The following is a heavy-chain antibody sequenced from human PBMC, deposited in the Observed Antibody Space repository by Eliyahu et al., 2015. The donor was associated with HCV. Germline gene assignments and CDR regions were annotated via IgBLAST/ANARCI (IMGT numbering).Heavy chain of an antibody. CDR1: GGSITTYY. CDR2: IYYSGSA. J-gene: IGHJ5*02. Sequence: TCTVSGGSITTYYWSWIRQPPGKGLEWXGYIYYSGSAXYXXSLKSRVTISVDTSKNQFSLKLSSVTAADTAVYYCASGGGGIAVAGTGGWFDPWGQGTLVTVSS. D-gene: IGHD6-19*01. V-gene: IGHV4-59*01. CDR3: ASGGGGIAVAGTGGWFDP.